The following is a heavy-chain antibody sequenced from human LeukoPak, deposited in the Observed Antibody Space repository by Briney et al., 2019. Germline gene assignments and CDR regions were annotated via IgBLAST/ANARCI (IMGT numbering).Heavy chain of an antibody. Sequence: PSETLSLTCTVSGGSISSYYWSWIRQPPGKGLEWIGYIYYSGSTSYNPSLKSRVTISVDTSKNQFSLKLSSVTAADTAVYYCARGNCSGGSCYYGYWGQGTLVTVSS. J-gene: IGHJ4*02. CDR1: GGSISSYY. D-gene: IGHD2-15*01. CDR2: IYYSGST. V-gene: IGHV4-59*01. CDR3: ARGNCSGGSCYYGY.